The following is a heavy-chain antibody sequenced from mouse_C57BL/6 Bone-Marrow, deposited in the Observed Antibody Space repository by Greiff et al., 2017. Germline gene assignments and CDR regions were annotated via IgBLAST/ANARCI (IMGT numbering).Heavy chain of an antibody. CDR1: GFNIKDDY. CDR2: IDPENGDT. V-gene: IGHV14-4*01. J-gene: IGHJ3*01. Sequence: VQLQQSGAELVRPGASVKLSCTASGFNIKDDYMHWVKQRPEQGLEWIGWIDPENGDTEYASKFQGKAPITADTSSNTSDLQLSSLTSEDTAVYYCTTAVRAPFAYWGQGTLVTVSA. CDR3: TTAVRAPFAY. D-gene: IGHD3-3*01.